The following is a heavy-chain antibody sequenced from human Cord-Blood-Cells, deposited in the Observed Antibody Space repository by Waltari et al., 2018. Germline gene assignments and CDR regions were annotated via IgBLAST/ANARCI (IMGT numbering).Heavy chain of an antibody. CDR3: ARVLGYCSSTSCYNWFDP. D-gene: IGHD2-2*01. CDR2: MNPNSGNT. CDR1: GYTFTSYD. V-gene: IGHV1-8*03. Sequence: QVQLVQSGAEVKKPGASVKVSCKASGYTFTSYDINWVRQATGQGLEWMGWMNPNSGNTGYAQKFQGRVTITRNTSISTAYMELSSLRSEDTAVYYCARVLGYCSSTSCYNWFDPWGQGTLVTVSS. J-gene: IGHJ5*02.